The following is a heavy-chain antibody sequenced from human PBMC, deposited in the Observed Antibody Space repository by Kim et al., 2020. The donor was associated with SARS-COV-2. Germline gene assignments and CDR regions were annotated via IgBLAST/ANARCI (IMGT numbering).Heavy chain of an antibody. CDR2: MNAGTGNT. D-gene: IGHD3-10*01. CDR3: ARSGSGSNYFGMDV. J-gene: IGHJ6*02. CDR1: GYTSSSFA. V-gene: IGHV1-3*01. Sequence: ASVKVSCKASGYTSSSFAIHWVRQAPGQSLEWMGWMNAGTGNTKYSQKFQGRVTMTRDTSASTAYMELSSLRSEDTAVYYCARSGSGSNYFGMDVWGQGT.